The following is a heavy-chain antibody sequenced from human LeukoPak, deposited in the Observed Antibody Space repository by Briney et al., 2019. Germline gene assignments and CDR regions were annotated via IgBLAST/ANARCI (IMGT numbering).Heavy chain of an antibody. Sequence: SETLSLTCAVSGGSISSSNWWTWVRQPPGKGLEWIGELFHSGTTNYNPTLKSRVTISADKSKNQFSLRLTSVTAADTAVYYCARGTGALYGGDFDYWGQGTLVTVSS. D-gene: IGHD2-2*02. CDR2: LFHSGTT. J-gene: IGHJ4*02. CDR1: GGSISSSNW. V-gene: IGHV4-4*02. CDR3: ARGTGALYGGDFDY.